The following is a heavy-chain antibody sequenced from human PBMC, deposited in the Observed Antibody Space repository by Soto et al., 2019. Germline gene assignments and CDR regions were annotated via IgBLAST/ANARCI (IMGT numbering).Heavy chain of an antibody. CDR3: ARDFDQQLERRNYYYGMDV. CDR2: ISSSSSTI. J-gene: IGHJ6*02. CDR1: GFTFSSYS. D-gene: IGHD6-13*01. Sequence: GGSLRLSCAASGFTFSSYSMNWVRQAPGKGLEWVSYISSSSSTIYYADSVKGRFTISRDNAKNSLYLQMNSLRDEDTAVYYCARDFDQQLERRNYYYGMDVWGQGTTVTVSS. V-gene: IGHV3-48*02.